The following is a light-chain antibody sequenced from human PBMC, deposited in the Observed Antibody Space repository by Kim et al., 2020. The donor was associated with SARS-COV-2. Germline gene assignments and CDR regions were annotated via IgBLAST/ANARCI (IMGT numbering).Light chain of an antibody. J-gene: IGLJ3*02. V-gene: IGLV10-54*04. CDR2: RNT. CDR1: STNIGIKE. Sequence: QTSTFTCTGSSTNIGIKEASWLQQHPGTPPKLLTYRNTHRPSGIPERFSASRSGSSASLTISGLRSEDEADYYCAAWDSSLSSWVFGGGTQLTVL. CDR3: AAWDSSLSSWV.